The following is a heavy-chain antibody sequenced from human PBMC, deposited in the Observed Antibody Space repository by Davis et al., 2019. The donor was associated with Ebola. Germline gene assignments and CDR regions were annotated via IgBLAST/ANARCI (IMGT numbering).Heavy chain of an antibody. D-gene: IGHD4-11*01. J-gene: IGHJ6*02. V-gene: IGHV4-31*03. CDR3: ARDSKGAYSAYGMDV. CDR2: IYYSGST. Sequence: MPSETLSLTCTVSGGSISSGGYYWSWIRQHPVRGLEWIGYIYYSGSTYYNPSLKSRVTISVDTSKNQFSLKLSSVTAADTAVYYCARDSKGAYSAYGMDVWGQGTTVTVSS. CDR1: GGSISSGGYY.